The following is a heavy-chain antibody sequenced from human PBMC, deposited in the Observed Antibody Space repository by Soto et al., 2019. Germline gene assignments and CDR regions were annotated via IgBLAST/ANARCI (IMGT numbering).Heavy chain of an antibody. D-gene: IGHD3-3*01. CDR1: GYPFTSYY. CDR2: INPSGGST. Sequence: GSVKDCFKASGYPFTSYYMHFVRQAPGQGLEWMGIINPSGGSTSYAQKFQGRVTMTRDTSTSTVYMELSSLRSEDTAVYYCARVRSRVSGYKYYFDYWGQGTLVTVSS. V-gene: IGHV1-46*01. J-gene: IGHJ4*02. CDR3: ARVRSRVSGYKYYFDY.